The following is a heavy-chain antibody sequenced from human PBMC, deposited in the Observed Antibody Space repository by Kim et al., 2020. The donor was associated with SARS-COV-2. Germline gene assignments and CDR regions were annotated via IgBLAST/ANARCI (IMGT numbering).Heavy chain of an antibody. D-gene: IGHD6-19*01. CDR3: ASGWPLPY. V-gene: IGHV6-1*01. Sequence: SQTLSLTCAISGDSVSNKNAAWNWIRQSPSRGLEWLGRTYYRSEWHSDYATSLRGRITINPDTSKNQFSLQLTSLTPEDTAVSYCASGWPLPYWGQGTLV. CDR2: TYYRSEWHS. J-gene: IGHJ4*02. CDR1: GDSVSNKNAA.